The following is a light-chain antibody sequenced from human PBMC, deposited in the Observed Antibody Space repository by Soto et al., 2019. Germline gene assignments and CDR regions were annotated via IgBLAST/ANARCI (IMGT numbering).Light chain of an antibody. V-gene: IGKV1-5*01. Sequence: DIQMTQSPSTLSASVGDRVTITCRASQSISNWLAWYQQKPGKAPKLLISGASSLESGDPSRFSGSGSGTEFTLTISSLQPDDFATYYCQQYDSYSYTFGQGTKLEIK. CDR1: QSISNW. CDR3: QQYDSYSYT. CDR2: GAS. J-gene: IGKJ2*01.